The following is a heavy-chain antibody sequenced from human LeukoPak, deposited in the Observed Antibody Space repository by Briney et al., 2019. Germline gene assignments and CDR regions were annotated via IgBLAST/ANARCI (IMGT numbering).Heavy chain of an antibody. CDR2: ISSGSDYI. CDR1: GFIFSSYS. D-gene: IGHD6-19*01. Sequence: PGGSLRLSCEVSGFIFSSYSMNWVRQAPGKGLEWVSYISSGSDYIYYADSLKGRFTISRDNAKNSLYLQMNSLRAEDTAVYYCAREYSSGWGFDYWGQGILVTVSS. J-gene: IGHJ4*02. V-gene: IGHV3-21*01. CDR3: AREYSSGWGFDY.